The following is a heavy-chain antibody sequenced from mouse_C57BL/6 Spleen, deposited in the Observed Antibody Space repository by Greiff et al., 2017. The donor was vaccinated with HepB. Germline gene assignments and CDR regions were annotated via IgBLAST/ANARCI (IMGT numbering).Heavy chain of an antibody. D-gene: IGHD4-1*01. V-gene: IGHV1-54*01. Sequence: QVQLQQSGAELVRPGTSVKVSCKASGYAFTNYLIEWVKQRPGQGLEWIGVINPGSGGTNYNEKFKGKATLTADKSSSTAYMQLSSLTSEDSAVYFCARSELGRRFAYWGQGTLVTVSA. CDR2: INPGSGGT. CDR1: GYAFTNYL. CDR3: ARSELGRRFAY. J-gene: IGHJ3*01.